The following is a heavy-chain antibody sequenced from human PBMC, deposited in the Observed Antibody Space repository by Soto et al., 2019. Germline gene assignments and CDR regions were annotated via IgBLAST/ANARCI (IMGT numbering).Heavy chain of an antibody. J-gene: IGHJ3*02. CDR2: MNPNSGNT. CDR1: GYTFTSYD. Sequence: QVQLVQSGAEVKKPGASVKVSCKASGYTFTSYDINWVRQATGQGLEWMGWMNPNSGNTGYAQKFXGXVXMSXNTSISTAYMELSSLRSEDTAVYYCASGINYYDSGDEAFEIWGQGTMVTVSS. V-gene: IGHV1-8*01. D-gene: IGHD3-10*01. CDR3: ASGINYYDSGDEAFEI.